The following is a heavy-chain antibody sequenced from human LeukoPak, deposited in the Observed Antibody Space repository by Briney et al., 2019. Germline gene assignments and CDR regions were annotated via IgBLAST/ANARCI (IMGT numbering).Heavy chain of an antibody. CDR3: AKGRDFWSGYYWEAFDY. J-gene: IGHJ4*02. CDR1: GFTFSSYA. CDR2: ISGSGGST. D-gene: IGHD3-3*01. Sequence: PGGSLRLSCAASGFTFSSYAMSWVRQAPGKRLEWVSAISGSGGSTYYADSVKGRFTISRDNSKNTLYLQMNSLRAEDTAVYYCAKGRDFWSGYYWEAFDYWGQGTLVTVSS. V-gene: IGHV3-23*01.